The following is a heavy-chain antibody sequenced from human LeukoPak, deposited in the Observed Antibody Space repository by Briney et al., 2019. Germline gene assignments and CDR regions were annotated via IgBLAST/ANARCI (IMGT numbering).Heavy chain of an antibody. Sequence: GGSLRLSCAASGFTFDDYAMHWVRQAPGKGLEWVSLISWDGGSTYYADSVKGRFTISRDNSENSLYLQMNSLRAEDTALYYCAKGESLVVPAAPFDYWGQGTLVTVSS. D-gene: IGHD2-2*01. CDR3: AKGESLVVPAAPFDY. CDR1: GFTFDDYA. J-gene: IGHJ4*02. V-gene: IGHV3-43D*03. CDR2: ISWDGGST.